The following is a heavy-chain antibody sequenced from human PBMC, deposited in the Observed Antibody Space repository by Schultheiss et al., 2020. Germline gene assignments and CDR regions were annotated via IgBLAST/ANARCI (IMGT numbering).Heavy chain of an antibody. V-gene: IGHV3-74*01. J-gene: IGHJ6*02. Sequence: GGSLRLSCAASGFTFSSYAMHWVRQAPGKGLVWVSRINSDGSSTSYADSVKGRFTISRDNAKNTLYLQMNSLRAEDTAVYYCARSITGSGGYYYYGMDVWGQGTTVTVSS. CDR2: INSDGSST. CDR3: ARSITGSGGYYYYGMDV. CDR1: GFTFSSYA. D-gene: IGHD1-20*01.